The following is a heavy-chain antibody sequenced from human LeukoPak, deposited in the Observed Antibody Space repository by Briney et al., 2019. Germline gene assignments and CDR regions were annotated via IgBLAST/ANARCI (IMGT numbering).Heavy chain of an antibody. CDR1: GGSISSGDYY. J-gene: IGHJ4*02. CDR2: IYYSGST. V-gene: IGHV4-30-4*01. D-gene: IGHD1-26*01. CDR3: ARGSRWAIYFDY. Sequence: SQTLSLTCTVSGGSISSGDYYWSWIRQPPGKGLEWIGYIYYSGSTYYNPPLKSRVTISVDTSKNQFSLKLSSVTAADTAVYYCARGSRWAIYFDYWGQGTLVTVSS.